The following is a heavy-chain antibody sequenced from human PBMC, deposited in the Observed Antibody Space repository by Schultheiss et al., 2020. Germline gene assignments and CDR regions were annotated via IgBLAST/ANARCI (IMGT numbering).Heavy chain of an antibody. D-gene: IGHD6-13*01. CDR3: ARGSRIAAAGRRDFDY. J-gene: IGHJ4*02. V-gene: IGHV1-2*04. Sequence: ASVKVSCKASGYTFTGYYMHWVRQAPGQGLEWMGWINPNSGGTNYAQKFQGWVTMTRDTSISTAYMELSRLRSEDTAVYYCARGSRIAAAGRRDFDYWGQGTLVTVYS. CDR2: INPNSGGT. CDR1: GYTFTGYY.